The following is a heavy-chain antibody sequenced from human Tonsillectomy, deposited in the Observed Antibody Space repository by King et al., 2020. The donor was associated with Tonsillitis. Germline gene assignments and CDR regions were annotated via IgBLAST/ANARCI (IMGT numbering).Heavy chain of an antibody. V-gene: IGHV4-59*01. Sequence: QLQESGPGLVKPSETLSLTCTVSGGSISSYYWSWIRQPPGKGLEWIGYIYYSGSTNYNPSLKSGVTISVDTSKNQFSLKLSSVTAADTAVYYCARDSGGYYYDSSGYYLGWFDPWGQGTLVTVSS. CDR1: GGSISSYY. D-gene: IGHD3-22*01. CDR3: ARDSGGYYYDSSGYYLGWFDP. CDR2: IYYSGST. J-gene: IGHJ5*02.